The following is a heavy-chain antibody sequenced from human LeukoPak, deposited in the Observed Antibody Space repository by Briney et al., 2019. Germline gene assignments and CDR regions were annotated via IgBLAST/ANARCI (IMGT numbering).Heavy chain of an antibody. CDR3: ASTTAVWLRPFDY. CDR2: ISSSSSYI. D-gene: IGHD4-17*01. CDR1: GFTFSSYS. V-gene: IGHV3-21*01. Sequence: GGSLRLSCAASGFTFSSYSMNWVRPAPGKGLEWVSSISSSSSYIYYADSVKGRFTISRDNAKNSLYLQMNSLRAEDTAVYYCASTTAVWLRPFDYWGQGTLVTVSS. J-gene: IGHJ4*02.